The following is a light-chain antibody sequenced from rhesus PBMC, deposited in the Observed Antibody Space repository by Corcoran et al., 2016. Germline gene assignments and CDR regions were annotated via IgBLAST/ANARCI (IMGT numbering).Light chain of an antibody. J-gene: IGLJ6*01. CDR3: CSYTTSSTLV. Sequence: QSAPTQPPSVSGSPGQSVTISCTGTSSDVGGYTYVSWYKQHPAKVPKLMIYDVSKRPSGVSDRFSGSNSGNTASLTISGLQAEDEADYYCCSYTTSSTLVFGSGTKLTVL. V-gene: IGLV2S7*01. CDR2: DVS. CDR1: SSDVGGYTY.